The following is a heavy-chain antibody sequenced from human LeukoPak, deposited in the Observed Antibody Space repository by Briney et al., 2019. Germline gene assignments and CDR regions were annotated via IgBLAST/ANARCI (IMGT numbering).Heavy chain of an antibody. D-gene: IGHD3-10*01. Sequence: GASVKVSCKASGGTFSSYAISWVRQAPGQGLEWMGGIIPIFGTANYAQKFQGRVTITADESTSTAYMELSSLRSEDTAVYYCAREGFEDPLGWFDPWGQGTLVTVSS. CDR3: AREGFEDPLGWFDP. V-gene: IGHV1-69*13. J-gene: IGHJ5*02. CDR1: GGTFSSYA. CDR2: IIPIFGTA.